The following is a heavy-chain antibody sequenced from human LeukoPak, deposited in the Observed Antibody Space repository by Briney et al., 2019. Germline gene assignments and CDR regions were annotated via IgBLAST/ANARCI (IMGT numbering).Heavy chain of an antibody. Sequence: TASETLSLTCAVYGGSFSGYYWSWIRQPPGKGLEWIGEINHSGSTNYNPSLKSRVTISVDTSKNQFSLKLSSVTAADTAVYYCARVVRGYCSSTSCLNHYYYYMDVWGKGTTVTVSS. CDR2: INHSGST. D-gene: IGHD2-2*01. CDR1: GGSFSGYY. J-gene: IGHJ6*03. CDR3: ARVVRGYCSSTSCLNHYYYYMDV. V-gene: IGHV4-34*01.